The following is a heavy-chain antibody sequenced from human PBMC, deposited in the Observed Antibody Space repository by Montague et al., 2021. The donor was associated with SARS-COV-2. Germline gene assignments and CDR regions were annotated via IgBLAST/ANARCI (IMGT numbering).Heavy chain of an antibody. V-gene: IGHV4-34*01. Sequence: SETLSLTCAVYGGSFSGYYWSWIRQPPGKGLEWIGEINHSGSTKYNPSLKSRVTIPVDTSKNQFSLELSSVTAADTAVYYCATLPSSITIFGVVQGYYFDDWGQGTLVTVSS. D-gene: IGHD3-3*01. CDR3: ATLPSSITIFGVVQGYYFDD. CDR2: INHSGST. J-gene: IGHJ4*02. CDR1: GGSFSGYY.